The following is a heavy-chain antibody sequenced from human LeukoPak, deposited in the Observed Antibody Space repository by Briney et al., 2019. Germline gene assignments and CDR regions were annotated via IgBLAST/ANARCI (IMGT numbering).Heavy chain of an antibody. CDR1: GYTFTSYY. J-gene: IGHJ6*02. V-gene: IGHV1-46*01. CDR2: INPSGGST. D-gene: IGHD1-26*01. CDR3: ARDRAPLWPSGELDV. Sequence: ASVKASCKASGYTFTSYYMHWVRQAPGQGLEWMGIINPSGGSTSYAQKFQGRVTMTRDTSTSTVYMELSSLRSEDAAVYYCARDRAPLWPSGELDVWGQGTTVTVSS.